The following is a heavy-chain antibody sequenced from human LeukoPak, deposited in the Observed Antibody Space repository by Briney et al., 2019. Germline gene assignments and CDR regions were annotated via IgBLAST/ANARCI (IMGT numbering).Heavy chain of an antibody. D-gene: IGHD3-10*01. CDR3: TLESLLLGD. Sequence: PGGSLRPSCAPSGVTFTSLWTHWVRQAPGKGLVWVSRINSDGNSTRYADSVKGRFTISRDNAKNTLYLQMNSLRAEDTAVYYCTLESLLLGDGGRGTLVTVSS. V-gene: IGHV3-74*01. CDR2: INSDGNST. CDR1: GVTFTSLW. J-gene: IGHJ4*02.